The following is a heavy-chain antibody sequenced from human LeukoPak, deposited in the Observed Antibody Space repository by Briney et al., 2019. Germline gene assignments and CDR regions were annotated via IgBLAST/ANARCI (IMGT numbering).Heavy chain of an antibody. D-gene: IGHD6-19*01. CDR2: INYSGST. V-gene: IGHV4-59*12. CDR1: GGSISSYY. Sequence: SETLSLTCTVSGGSISSYYWSWSRQPPGKGLEWIGYINYSGSTNYNPSLKSRVTISVDTSRNQFSLKLTSVTAADPAVYYCARATDSNGWLFDYWGQGTLVTVSS. CDR3: ARATDSNGWLFDY. J-gene: IGHJ4*02.